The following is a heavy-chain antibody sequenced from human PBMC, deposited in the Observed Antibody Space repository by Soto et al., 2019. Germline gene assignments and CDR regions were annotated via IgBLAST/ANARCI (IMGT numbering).Heavy chain of an antibody. CDR1: GYTFDIYG. Sequence: QVQLVQSGGEVRKPGASVKVSCKASGYTFDIYGISWVRQVPGQGPEWMGWISADNGDTKYAQKFQDRVIMTTDTSASTAYMELRSLRSDDTAVYFCARDRSYYYESSGYPFDHWGQGTLVSVSS. V-gene: IGHV1-18*01. J-gene: IGHJ4*02. CDR2: ISADNGDT. D-gene: IGHD3-22*01. CDR3: ARDRSYYYESSGYPFDH.